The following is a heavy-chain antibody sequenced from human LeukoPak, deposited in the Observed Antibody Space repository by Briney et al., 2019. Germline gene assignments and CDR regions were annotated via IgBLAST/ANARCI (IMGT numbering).Heavy chain of an antibody. D-gene: IGHD4-11*01. CDR3: SGHMTSADY. J-gene: IGHJ4*02. Sequence: PGGSLRLSCAASGFTFSDAWMSWVRQAPGKGLEWVARIKSKVHGGTTDYAAPVNGRFTIPRDDSENKLYLQMSSLKTEDTGVYYCSGHMTSADYWGQGTLVTVSS. CDR1: GFTFSDAW. V-gene: IGHV3-15*05. CDR2: IKSKVHGGTT.